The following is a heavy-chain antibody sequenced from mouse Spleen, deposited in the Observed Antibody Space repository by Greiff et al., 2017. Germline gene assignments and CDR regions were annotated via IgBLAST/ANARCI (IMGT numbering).Heavy chain of an antibody. CDR1: GYTFTSYW. Sequence: QVQLQQPGAELVKPGASVKMSCKASGYTFTSYWITWVKQRPGQGLEWIGDIYPGSGSTNYNEKFKSKATLTVDTSSSTAYMRLSSLTSEDSAVYYCARRPLITTYYYAMDYWGQGTSVTVSS. D-gene: IGHD2-4*01. CDR3: ARRPLITTYYYAMDY. V-gene: IGHV1-55*01. J-gene: IGHJ4*01. CDR2: IYPGSGST.